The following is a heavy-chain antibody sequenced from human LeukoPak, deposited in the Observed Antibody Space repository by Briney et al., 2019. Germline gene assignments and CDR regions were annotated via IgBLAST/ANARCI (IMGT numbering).Heavy chain of an antibody. Sequence: GASVKVSCKASGYTFTSYAMNWVRQAPGQGFEWMGWINTNTGNPTYAQGFTGRFVFSLDTSVSTAYLQISSLKAEDTAVYYCARTAVGYYYDSSGYSTYYYYYMDVWGKGTTVTVSS. CDR3: ARTAVGYYYDSSGYSTYYYYYMDV. J-gene: IGHJ6*03. CDR2: INTNTGNP. D-gene: IGHD3-22*01. CDR1: GYTFTSYA. V-gene: IGHV7-4-1*02.